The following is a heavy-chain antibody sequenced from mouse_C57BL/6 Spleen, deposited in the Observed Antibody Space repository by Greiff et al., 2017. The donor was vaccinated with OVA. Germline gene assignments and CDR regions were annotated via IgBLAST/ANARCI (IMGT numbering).Heavy chain of an antibody. Sequence: QVHVKQSGAELVRPGTSVKVSCKASGYAFTNYLIEWVKQRPGQGLEWIGVINPGSGGTNYNEKFKGKATLTADKSSSTTYMQISSLTSEDSAVYFCARLGYDYDEAWFAYWGQGTLVTVSA. CDR3: ARLGYDYDEAWFAY. CDR2: INPGSGGT. J-gene: IGHJ3*01. CDR1: GYAFTNYL. V-gene: IGHV1-54*01. D-gene: IGHD2-4*01.